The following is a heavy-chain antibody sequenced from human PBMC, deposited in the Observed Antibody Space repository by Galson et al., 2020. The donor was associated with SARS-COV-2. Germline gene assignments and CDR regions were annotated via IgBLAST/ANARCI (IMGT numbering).Heavy chain of an antibody. V-gene: IGHV3-33*01. CDR3: ARDGQLSSGWAFDY. CDR1: GFHFSSHA. Sequence: GGSLRLSCAASGFHFSSHAMHWVRQAPGKGLEWVAQIFYDGSDKYYADSVKGRFTISRDSSKNTVYLQMNNLRVDDTAVYFCARDGQLSSGWAFDYWGQGTLVTVSS. D-gene: IGHD6-19*01. J-gene: IGHJ4*02. CDR2: IFYDGSDK.